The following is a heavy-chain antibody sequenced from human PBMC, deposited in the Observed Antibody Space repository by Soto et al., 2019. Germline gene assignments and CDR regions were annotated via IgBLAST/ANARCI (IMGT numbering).Heavy chain of an antibody. V-gene: IGHV1-69*12. J-gene: IGHJ3*02. CDR3: ARDGPGDSSGYDAFDI. CDR1: GGTFSSYA. D-gene: IGHD3-22*01. CDR2: IIPIFGTA. Sequence: QVQLVQSGAEVKKPGSSVKVSCKASGGTFSSYAISWVRQAPGQGLEWMGGIIPIFGTANYAQKFQGRVTITADEXTXXAYMELSSLRSEDTAVYYCARDGPGDSSGYDAFDIWGQGTMVTVSS.